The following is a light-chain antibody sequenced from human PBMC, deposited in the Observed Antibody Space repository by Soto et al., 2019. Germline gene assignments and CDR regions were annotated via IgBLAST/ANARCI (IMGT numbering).Light chain of an antibody. CDR2: TDN. CDR1: TSNVGSNT. J-gene: IGLJ2*01. V-gene: IGLV1-44*01. CDR3: AAWDDGLRAVV. Sequence: QAVVTQPPSMSGTPGQRVTISCSGTTSNVGSNTVNWYQQLPGAAPKLLIYTDNQRPSRVPDRFSGSKSGTSASLAISGLLSEDEADYYCAAWDDGLRAVVFGGGTKLTV.